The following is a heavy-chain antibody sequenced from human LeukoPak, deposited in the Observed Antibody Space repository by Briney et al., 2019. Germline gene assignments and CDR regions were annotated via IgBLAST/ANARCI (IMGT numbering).Heavy chain of an antibody. CDR1: GGTFSSYA. Sequence: ASVKVSCKASGGTFSSYAISWVRQAPGQGLEWMGGIIPIFGTANYAQKFQGRVTMTEDTSTDTAYMELSSLRSEDTAVYYCATQTVWKGPFDYWGQGTLVTVSS. V-gene: IGHV1-69*06. CDR3: ATQTVWKGPFDY. D-gene: IGHD1-1*01. J-gene: IGHJ4*02. CDR2: IIPIFGTA.